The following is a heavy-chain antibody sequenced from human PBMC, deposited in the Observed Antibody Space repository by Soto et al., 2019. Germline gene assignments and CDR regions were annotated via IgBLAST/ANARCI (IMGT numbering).Heavy chain of an antibody. V-gene: IGHV1-24*01. J-gene: IGHJ5*02. CDR3: TTEHGDYNFDH. Sequence: QVQLVQSGAEVKKPGASVKVSCKVSGYTLNEVAMHWVRQAPGKGLEWLGGFDPDEAETIYAQHFQGRVTMTEDTSTDTVYMELSSLISEDTALYFFTTEHGDYNFDHWGQGTLVTVSS. CDR2: FDPDEAET. D-gene: IGHD4-17*01. CDR1: GYTLNEVA.